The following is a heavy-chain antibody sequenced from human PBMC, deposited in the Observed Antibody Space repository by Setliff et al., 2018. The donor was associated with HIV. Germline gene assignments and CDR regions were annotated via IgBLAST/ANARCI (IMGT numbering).Heavy chain of an antibody. CDR2: IRYDGSDK. J-gene: IGHJ6*02. D-gene: IGHD4-17*01. CDR3: AKDLGGGSYGNWAYGMDV. Sequence: GGSLRLSCAASGFTFSSYGMHWVRQAPGKGLEWVAFIRYDGSDKYYADSVKGRFTISRDNSKNTLNLQMNSLRTEDTALYYCAKDLGGGSYGNWAYGMDVGGQGTTVTVSS. CDR1: GFTFSSYG. V-gene: IGHV3-30*02.